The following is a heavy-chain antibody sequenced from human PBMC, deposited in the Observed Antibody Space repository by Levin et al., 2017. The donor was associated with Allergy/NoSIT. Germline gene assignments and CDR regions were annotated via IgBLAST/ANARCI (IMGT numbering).Heavy chain of an antibody. D-gene: IGHD3-16*02. CDR3: ARGDPYVWGSYRPYGMDV. Sequence: SETLSLTCTVSGGSISSYYWSWIRQPPGKGLEWIGYIYYSGSTNYNPSLKSRVTISVDTSKNQFSLKLSSVTAADTAVYYCARGDPYVWGSYRPYGMDVWGQGTTVTVSS. V-gene: IGHV4-59*01. CDR2: IYYSGST. CDR1: GGSISSYY. J-gene: IGHJ6*02.